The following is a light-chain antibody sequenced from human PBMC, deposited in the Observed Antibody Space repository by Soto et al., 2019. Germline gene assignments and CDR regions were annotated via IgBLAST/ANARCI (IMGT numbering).Light chain of an antibody. CDR3: QSYDSSLSGLV. CDR1: SASIGAGYD. CDR2: GNS. J-gene: IGLJ1*01. Sequence: QYVLTQPPSVSGAPGQRVTISCTGSSASIGAGYDVHWYQQLPGTAPKLLIYGNSNRPSGVPDRFSGSKSGTSASLAITGLQAEDEADYYCQSYDSSLSGLVFGTGTKVTVL. V-gene: IGLV1-40*01.